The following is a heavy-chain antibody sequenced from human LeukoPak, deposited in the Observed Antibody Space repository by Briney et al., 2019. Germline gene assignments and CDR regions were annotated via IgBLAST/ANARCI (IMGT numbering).Heavy chain of an antibody. CDR3: ARGLGYCTSTTCLLPFDY. J-gene: IGHJ4*02. Sequence: GGSLRLSCAASGFTVSTYYMTWVRQAPGKGLECVSVIYSGGSTYYADSVKGRFTVSRDNSKNTLYLQMNSLRAEDTAMYYYARGLGYCTSTTCLLPFDYWGQGTLVTVSS. CDR1: GFTVSTYY. V-gene: IGHV3-53*01. D-gene: IGHD2-2*01. CDR2: IYSGGST.